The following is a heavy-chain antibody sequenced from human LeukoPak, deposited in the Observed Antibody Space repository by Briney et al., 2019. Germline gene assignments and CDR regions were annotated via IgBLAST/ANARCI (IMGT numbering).Heavy chain of an antibody. CDR3: ARNLRMLQWPVHILDY. V-gene: IGHV1-8*01. D-gene: IGHD6-19*01. J-gene: IGHJ4*02. Sequence: ASVKVSCKASGYTFTSYDINWVRQATGQGLEWMGWMNPNSGNTGYAQKFQGRVTMTRDTSISTAYMELSRLRSDDTAVYYCARNLRMLQWPVHILDYWGQGTLVTASS. CDR2: MNPNSGNT. CDR1: GYTFTSYD.